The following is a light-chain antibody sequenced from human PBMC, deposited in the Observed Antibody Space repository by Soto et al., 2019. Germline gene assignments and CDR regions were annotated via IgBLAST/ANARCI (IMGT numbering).Light chain of an antibody. CDR2: GAS. CDR1: QSVSSK. J-gene: IGKJ1*01. V-gene: IGKV3-15*01. CDR3: QQYNNWPPT. Sequence: EIVMTQSPATLSVSPGERATLSCRASQSVSSKLAWYQQKRGQAPRLLIYGASTRSTGIPARFSGSGSGTEFILTISSLQSKDFAVYYCQQYNNWPPTFGQGTKVEIK.